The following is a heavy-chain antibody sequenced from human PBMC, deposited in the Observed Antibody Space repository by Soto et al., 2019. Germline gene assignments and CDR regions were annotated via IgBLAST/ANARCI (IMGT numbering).Heavy chain of an antibody. V-gene: IGHV1-69*02. J-gene: IGHJ4*02. CDR3: ASLSIAVAGGVDY. D-gene: IGHD6-19*01. CDR2: IIPILGIA. Sequence: GASVTVSCKASGGTFSSYTISWVRQAPGQGLEWMGRIIPILGIANYAQKFQGRVTITADKSTSTAYMELSSLRSEDTAVYYCASLSIAVAGGVDYWGQGTLVTVSS. CDR1: GGTFSSYT.